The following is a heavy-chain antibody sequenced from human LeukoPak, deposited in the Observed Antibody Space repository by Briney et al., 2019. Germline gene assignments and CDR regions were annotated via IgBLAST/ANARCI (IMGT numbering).Heavy chain of an antibody. Sequence: GASVKVSCKASGYTFTGYYTHWVRQAPGQGLEWMGWINPNSGGTNYAQKFQGRVTMTRDTSISTAYMELSRLRSDDTAVYYCARALGHTTVGNDAFDIWGQGTMVTVSS. CDR3: ARALGHTTVGNDAFDI. V-gene: IGHV1-2*02. J-gene: IGHJ3*02. CDR2: INPNSGGT. D-gene: IGHD1-1*01. CDR1: GYTFTGYY.